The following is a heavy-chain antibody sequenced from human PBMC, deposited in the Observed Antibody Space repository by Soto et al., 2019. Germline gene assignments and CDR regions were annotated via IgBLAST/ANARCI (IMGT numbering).Heavy chain of an antibody. CDR3: ARYCSSTSCYSDYYGMDV. J-gene: IGHJ6*02. D-gene: IGHD2-2*01. CDR2: IIPIFGTA. V-gene: IGHV1-69*13. CDR1: GGTFSSYA. Sequence: GASVNVSCKASGGTFSSYAISWVRQAPGQGIEWMGGIIPIFGTANYAQKFQGSVTITADASTSTAYMELSSLRSEDTAVYYCARYCSSTSCYSDYYGMDVWGQGTTVTVSS.